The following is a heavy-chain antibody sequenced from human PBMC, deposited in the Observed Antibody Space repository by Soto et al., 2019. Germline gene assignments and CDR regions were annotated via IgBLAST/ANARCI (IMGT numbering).Heavy chain of an antibody. V-gene: IGHV5-51*01. CDR2: IYPGDSDT. Sequence: PXESLKIAFQGSGYSFASYWIGWVRQIPGKGLEWMGIIYPGDSDTRYSPSFQGQVTISADKSLRTAYLQWTSLKASDTALYYCARTRSFTLGFYYDGMDVWGQGTTVTVSS. CDR1: GYSFASYW. D-gene: IGHD6-6*01. CDR3: ARTRSFTLGFYYDGMDV. J-gene: IGHJ6*02.